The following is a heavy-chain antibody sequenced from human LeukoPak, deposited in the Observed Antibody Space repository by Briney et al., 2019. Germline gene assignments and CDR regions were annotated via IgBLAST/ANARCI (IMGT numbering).Heavy chain of an antibody. CDR2: IDPSDSYT. CDR3: ARPSSGWYVLDY. Sequence: GESLKISCQGSGYSFTSYWISWVRQMPGKGLEWMGRIDPSDSYTNYSPSFQGHVTISADKSISTAYLQWSSLKASDTAIYYCARPSSGWYVLDYWGQGTLVTVSS. V-gene: IGHV5-10-1*01. CDR1: GYSFTSYW. J-gene: IGHJ4*02. D-gene: IGHD6-19*01.